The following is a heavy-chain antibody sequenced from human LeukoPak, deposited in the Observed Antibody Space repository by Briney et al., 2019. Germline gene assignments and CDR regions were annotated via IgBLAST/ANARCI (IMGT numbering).Heavy chain of an antibody. Sequence: SETLSLTCTLSGGSISSSSYYWGWIRQPPGKGLEWIGSIYYSGSTYYNPSLKSRVTISVDTSKNQFSLKLSSVTAADTAVYYCARHTYDYSNYVSYYYMDVWGKGTTVTVSS. J-gene: IGHJ6*03. CDR2: IYYSGST. CDR3: ARHTYDYSNYVSYYYMDV. D-gene: IGHD4-11*01. CDR1: GGSISSSSYY. V-gene: IGHV4-39*01.